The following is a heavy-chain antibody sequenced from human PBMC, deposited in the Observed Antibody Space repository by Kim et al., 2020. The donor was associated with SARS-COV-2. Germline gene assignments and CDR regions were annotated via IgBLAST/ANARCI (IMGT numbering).Heavy chain of an antibody. CDR3: ALYCYGSGYFDP. V-gene: IGHV4-28*01. J-gene: IGHJ5*02. Sequence: SETLSLTCAVSGYSISSSNWWGWIRQPPGKGLEWIGYIYYSGSTYYNPSLKSRVTMSVDTSKNQFSLKLSSVTAVDTAVYYCALYCYGSGYFDPWGQGTLVTVSS. CDR2: IYYSGST. CDR1: GYSISSSNW. D-gene: IGHD3-10*01.